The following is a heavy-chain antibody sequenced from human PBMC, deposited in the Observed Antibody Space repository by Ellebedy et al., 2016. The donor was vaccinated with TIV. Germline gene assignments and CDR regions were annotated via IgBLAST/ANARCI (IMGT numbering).Heavy chain of an antibody. CDR2: IDPRDSSV. CDR1: GYSSTDYW. Sequence: GESLKIPCKASGYSSTDYWITWVSQMPGKGLEWMGRIDPRDSSVNYSPSFQGHVTISTDKSISTSYLQWSSLKASDTAMYYYARRPANDYWGQGTLVTVSS. J-gene: IGHJ4*02. CDR3: ARRPANDY. V-gene: IGHV5-10-1*01.